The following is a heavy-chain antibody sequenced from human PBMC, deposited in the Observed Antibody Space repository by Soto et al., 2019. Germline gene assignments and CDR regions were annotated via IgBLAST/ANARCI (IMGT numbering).Heavy chain of an antibody. CDR1: GFTFSGYA. CDR3: AKDAISMVRGVNNWFDP. CDR2: ISGGGGVST. J-gene: IGHJ5*02. D-gene: IGHD3-10*01. Sequence: EVQLLESGGGLVQPGGSLTLSCAASGFTFSGYAMTWVRQAPGKGLEWVSGISGGGGVSTYYADSVKGRFTISRDNSMNTLYLQMNRLRAEDTAVYYCAKDAISMVRGVNNWFDPWGQGTLVTVSS. V-gene: IGHV3-23*01.